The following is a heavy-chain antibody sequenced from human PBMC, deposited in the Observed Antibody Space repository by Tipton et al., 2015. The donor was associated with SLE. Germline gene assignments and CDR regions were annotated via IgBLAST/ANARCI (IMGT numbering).Heavy chain of an antibody. J-gene: IGHJ3*02. V-gene: IGHV4-59*01. CDR2: IYYSGST. CDR3: ATERGRALGTAYDVFDI. D-gene: IGHD1/OR15-1a*01. Sequence: TLSLTCTVSGGSISSSYWSWIRQPPGKGLEWIGYIYYSGSTNYNPSLKSRVTISVDTSKNQFSLKLSSVTAADTAVYYCATERGRALGTAYDVFDIWGQGTMVTVSS. CDR1: GGSISSSY.